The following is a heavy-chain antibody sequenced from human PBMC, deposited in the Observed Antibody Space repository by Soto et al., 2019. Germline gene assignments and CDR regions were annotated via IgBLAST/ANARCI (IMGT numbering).Heavy chain of an antibody. CDR1: GYSFTSYW. J-gene: IGHJ6*02. CDR3: ARTSAAGKYYYGMDV. CDR2: IYPGDSDT. V-gene: IGHV5-51*01. Sequence: PGESLKISCKGSGYSFTSYWIGWVRQLPGKGLEWMGIIYPGDSDTRYSPSFQGQVTISADKSISTAYLQWSSLKASDTAMYYCARTSAAGKYYYGMDVWGQGTTVTVSS. D-gene: IGHD6-13*01.